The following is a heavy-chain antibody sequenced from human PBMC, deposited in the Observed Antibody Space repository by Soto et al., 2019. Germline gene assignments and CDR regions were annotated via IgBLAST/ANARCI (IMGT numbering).Heavy chain of an antibody. D-gene: IGHD3-10*01. Sequence: QVLLVESGGGVVQPGRSLRLSCAASGFPFTTYGMHWVREGPGKGLEWVAVISYDGSNTYYADSVKGRVTISRDNSKTTLYLQMNSLRTEDTALYYCVGGQYYFDYRGQGTLVTVSS. V-gene: IGHV3-30*03. CDR3: VGGQYYFDY. CDR2: ISYDGSNT. CDR1: GFPFTTYG. J-gene: IGHJ4*02.